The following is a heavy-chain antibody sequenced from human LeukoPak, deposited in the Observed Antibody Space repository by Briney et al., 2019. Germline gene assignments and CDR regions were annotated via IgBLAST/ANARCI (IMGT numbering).Heavy chain of an antibody. V-gene: IGHV5-51*01. CDR1: GYSXTSYW. CDR2: IYPGDSDT. D-gene: IGHD3-22*01. Sequence: GESLQISCKGSGYSXTSYWIGWVRQLPGKGLEWMGIIYPGDSDTRYSPSFQGQVTISADKSISTAYLQWSSLKASDTAMYYCARHDRYYYDSSGQIYWGQGTLVTVSS. J-gene: IGHJ4*02. CDR3: ARHDRYYYDSSGQIY.